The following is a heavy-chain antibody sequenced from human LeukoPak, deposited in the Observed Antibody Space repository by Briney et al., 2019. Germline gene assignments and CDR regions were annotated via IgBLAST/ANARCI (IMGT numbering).Heavy chain of an antibody. CDR2: VNLQGST. J-gene: IGHJ4*02. CDR3: AREGGPYRPLDY. CDR1: GGSITQTNY. Sequence: SETLSLTCDVSGGSITQTNYWTWVRQRRGKGLEWIGEVNLQGSTNYDPSLMRRVAISVDTSANHVSLQLTSVTAADTAVYYCAREGGPYRPLDYSGQGTLVTVSP. V-gene: IGHV4-4*02.